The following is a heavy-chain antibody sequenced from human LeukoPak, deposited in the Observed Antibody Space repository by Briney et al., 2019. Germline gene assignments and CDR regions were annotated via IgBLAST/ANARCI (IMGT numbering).Heavy chain of an antibody. D-gene: IGHD2-15*01. CDR3: ARGGCSGGSCYPNQLDY. J-gene: IGHJ4*02. Sequence: ASVTVSCTASGYTFTGYYMHWVRQAPGQGLEWMGRINPNSGGTNYAQKFQGRVTMTRDTPISTAYMELSRLRSDDTAVYYCARGGCSGGSCYPNQLDYWGQGTLVTVSS. CDR2: INPNSGGT. V-gene: IGHV1-2*06. CDR1: GYTFTGYY.